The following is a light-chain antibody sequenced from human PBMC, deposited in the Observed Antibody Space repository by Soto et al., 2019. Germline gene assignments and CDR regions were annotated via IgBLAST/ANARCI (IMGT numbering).Light chain of an antibody. CDR1: SSDVGGYNY. CDR3: CSYAGSSPYV. V-gene: IGLV2-11*01. J-gene: IGLJ1*01. CDR2: DVS. Sequence: QSALTQPRSVSGSPGQSVTISCTGTSSDVGGYNYVSWYQLHPGKAPKLMIYDVSNRPSGVPDRFSGSTSGNAASLTISGIQAEDEADYYCCSYAGSSPYVFGTGTKLTVL.